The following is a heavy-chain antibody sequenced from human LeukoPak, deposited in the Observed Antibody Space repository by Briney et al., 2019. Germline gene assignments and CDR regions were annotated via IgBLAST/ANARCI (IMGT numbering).Heavy chain of an antibody. J-gene: IGHJ5*02. CDR1: GYTFTSYD. D-gene: IGHD3-10*01. CDR3: ARALVLLWFGEFQLGFDP. Sequence: ASVKVSCKASGYTFTSYDINWVRQATGQGLEWMGWMNPNSGNTGYAQKFQGRVTMTRNTSISTAYMELSSLRSEDTAVYYCARALVLLWFGEFQLGFDPWGQGTLVTVSS. V-gene: IGHV1-8*01. CDR2: MNPNSGNT.